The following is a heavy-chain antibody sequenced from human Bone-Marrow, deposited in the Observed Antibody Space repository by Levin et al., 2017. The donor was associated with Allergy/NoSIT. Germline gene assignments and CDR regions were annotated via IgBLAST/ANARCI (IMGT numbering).Heavy chain of an antibody. CDR3: ARAAGNFRHDFDS. D-gene: IGHD1-1*01. Sequence: RAGGSLRLSCVGSGFTFENHGIHWVRQAPGKGLEWVSVLSYDGTTEYYADSVKGRLTMSRDNSKNTVYLQIQSLRLDDTAVYYCARAAGNFRHDFDSWGQGTLVTVSS. J-gene: IGHJ4*01. V-gene: IGHV3-30*03. CDR2: LSYDGTTE. CDR1: GFTFENHG.